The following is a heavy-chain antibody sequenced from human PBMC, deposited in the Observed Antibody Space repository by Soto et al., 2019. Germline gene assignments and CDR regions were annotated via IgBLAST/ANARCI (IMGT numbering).Heavy chain of an antibody. CDR1: GFTFSDHY. CDR2: TRNKANSYTT. CDR3: ARGPQSMVPTRYSYVMIV. Sequence: EVQLVESGGGLVQPGGSLRLSCAASGFTFSDHYMDWVRQAPGKGLEWVGRTRNKANSYTTEYAASVKGRFTISRDYSENSRHLQMKSVKTEAKAVYYYARGPQSMVPTRYSYVMIVRGQGTTVTVSS. D-gene: IGHD5-12*01. J-gene: IGHJ6*02. V-gene: IGHV3-72*01.